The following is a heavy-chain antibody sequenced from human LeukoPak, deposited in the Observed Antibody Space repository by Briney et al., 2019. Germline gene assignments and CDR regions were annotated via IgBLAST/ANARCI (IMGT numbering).Heavy chain of an antibody. CDR1: GDSISGFS. CDR3: ARDRAGFFDD. J-gene: IGHJ4*02. Sequence: SETLSLTCTVSGDSISGFSWSWIRQPAGKGLEWIGRIYSSGSTNYSPPLRSRVTMSVDTKNQFSLKVNSVTAADTAVYYCARDRAGFFDDWGQGTLVTVSS. D-gene: IGHD6-13*01. CDR2: IYSSGST. V-gene: IGHV4-4*07.